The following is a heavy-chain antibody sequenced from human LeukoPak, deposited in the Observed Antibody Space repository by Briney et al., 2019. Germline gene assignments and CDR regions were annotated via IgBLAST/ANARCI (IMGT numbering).Heavy chain of an antibody. CDR3: ARAVPSTYYYDSSGYPDY. J-gene: IGHJ4*02. CDR1: GFTFSSYS. CDR2: ISSSSSYI. D-gene: IGHD3-22*01. Sequence: PGGSLRLSCAASGFTFSSYSMNWVRQVPGKRLEWVSSISSSSSYIYYADSVKGRFTISRDNAKNSLYLQMNSLRAEDTAVYYCARAVPSTYYYDSSGYPDYWGQGTLVTVSS. V-gene: IGHV3-21*01.